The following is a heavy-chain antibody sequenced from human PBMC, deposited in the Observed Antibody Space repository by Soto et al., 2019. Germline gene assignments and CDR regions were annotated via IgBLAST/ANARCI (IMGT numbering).Heavy chain of an antibody. J-gene: IGHJ6*02. D-gene: IGHD3-22*01. CDR1: GFTFSSYW. CDR3: ARFYYDSSGYLPSPYYYYYGMDV. Sequence: GGSLRLSCAASGFTFSSYWMSWVRQAPGRGLEWVANIKQDGSEKYYVDSVKGRFTISRDNAKNSLYLQMNSLRAEDTAVYYCARFYYDSSGYLPSPYYYYYGMDVWGQGTTVTSP. CDR2: IKQDGSEK. V-gene: IGHV3-7*04.